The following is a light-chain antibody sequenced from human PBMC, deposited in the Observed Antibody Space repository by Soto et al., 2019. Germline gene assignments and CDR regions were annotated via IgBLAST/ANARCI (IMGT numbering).Light chain of an antibody. CDR3: ATWADSLNAAV. CDR2: IDD. J-gene: IGLJ7*01. CDR1: TSNIAGNT. Sequence: SALTQPPSLSGTPGQRVTISCSGSTSNIAGNTVHWDQHLPETAPKLLIYIDDQRPSGVPDRFSGSKSGTSASLAISGLPSEDEADYYCATWADSLNAAVFGGGTQLTVL. V-gene: IGLV1-44*01.